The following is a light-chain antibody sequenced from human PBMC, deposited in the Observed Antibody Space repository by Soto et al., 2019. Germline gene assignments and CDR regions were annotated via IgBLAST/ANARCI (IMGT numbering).Light chain of an antibody. J-gene: IGLJ1*01. V-gene: IGLV2-14*01. CDR1: SGDIGSYNR. CDR3: SSYTNINTRACV. CDR2: EVT. Sequence: SVLNEPASVSGSPGQSLTLSCTGTSGDIGSYNRVSWYQQHPGKAPKLIIYEVTDRPSGVSNRFSGSKSGNTASLTISGLQAEDEAEYYCSSYTNINTRACVVGTGTKV.